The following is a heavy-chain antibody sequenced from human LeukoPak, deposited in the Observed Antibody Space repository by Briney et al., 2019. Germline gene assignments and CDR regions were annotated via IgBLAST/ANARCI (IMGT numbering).Heavy chain of an antibody. CDR1: GGSFSGYY. Sequence: SETLSLTCAVYGGSFSGYYWSWIRQPPGKGLEWIGEINYSGSTNYNPSLKGRVTISVDTSKNQFSLKLSSVTAADTAVYYCARRGRIRYHIVVVTAKGPFDYWGQGTLVTVSS. J-gene: IGHJ4*02. CDR3: ARRGRIRYHIVVVTAKGPFDY. CDR2: INYSGST. D-gene: IGHD2-21*02. V-gene: IGHV4-34*01.